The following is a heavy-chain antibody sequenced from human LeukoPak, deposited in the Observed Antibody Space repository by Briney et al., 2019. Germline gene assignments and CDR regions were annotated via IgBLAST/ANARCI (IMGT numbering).Heavy chain of an antibody. CDR2: IYYSGNT. V-gene: IGHV4-59*01. CDR3: ARGYQRDYWADY. J-gene: IGHJ4*02. CDR1: GGSISSYY. Sequence: SETLSLTCTVSGGSISSYYWSWIRQPPGKGLEWIGYIYYSGNTNYNPSLKSRVTISVDTSKNQFSLKLSSVTAADTAVYYCARGYQRDYWADYWGQGTLVTVSS. D-gene: IGHD2-8*02.